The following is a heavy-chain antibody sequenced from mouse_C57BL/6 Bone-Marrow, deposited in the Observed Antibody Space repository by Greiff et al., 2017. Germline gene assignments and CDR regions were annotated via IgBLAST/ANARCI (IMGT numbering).Heavy chain of an antibody. V-gene: IGHV1-72*01. Sequence: VKLQQPGAELVKPGASVKLSCKASGYTFTSYWMHWVKQRPGRGLEWIGRIDPNSGGTKYNEKFKSKATLTVDKPSSTAYMQLSSLTSEDSAVYYCAATTVPSPYAMDYWGQGTSVTVSS. D-gene: IGHD1-1*01. CDR1: GYTFTSYW. CDR2: IDPNSGGT. CDR3: AATTVPSPYAMDY. J-gene: IGHJ4*01.